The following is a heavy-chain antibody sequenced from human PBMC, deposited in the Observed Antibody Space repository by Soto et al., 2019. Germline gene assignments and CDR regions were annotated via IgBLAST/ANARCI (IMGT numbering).Heavy chain of an antibody. J-gene: IGHJ4*02. Sequence: GGSLRLSCAASGFTFSSYGMHWVRQAPGKGLEWVAVIWYDGSNKYYADSVKGRFTISRDNSKNTLYLQMNSLRAEDTAVYYCARDFEEGYCSGGSCYSPDFDYWGQGTLVTVSS. V-gene: IGHV3-33*01. CDR2: IWYDGSNK. D-gene: IGHD2-15*01. CDR1: GFTFSSYG. CDR3: ARDFEEGYCSGGSCYSPDFDY.